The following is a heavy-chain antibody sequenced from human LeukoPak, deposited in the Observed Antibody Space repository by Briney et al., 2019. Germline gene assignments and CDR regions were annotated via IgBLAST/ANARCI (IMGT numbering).Heavy chain of an antibody. CDR2: ISSSGSYI. CDR1: GFTFSSYS. D-gene: IGHD5-24*01. J-gene: IGHJ4*02. V-gene: IGHV3-21*01. CDR3: AKDRDVEMATIFDY. Sequence: PGGSLRLSCAASGFTFSSYSMNWVRQAPGKGLEWVSSISSSGSYIYYADSVKGRFTISRDNSKNTLYLQMNSLRAEDTAVYYCAKDRDVEMATIFDYWGQGTLVTVSS.